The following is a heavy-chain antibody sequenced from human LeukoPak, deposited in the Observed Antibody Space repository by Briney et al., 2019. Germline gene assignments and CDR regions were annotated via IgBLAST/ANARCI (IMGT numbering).Heavy chain of an antibody. CDR1: GGSVSSGSYY. CDR3: ARGTMGYYFDY. CDR2: IYHSGST. V-gene: IGHV4-30-2*01. Sequence: SETLSLTCTVSGGSVSSGSYYWSWIRQPPGKGLEWIGYIYHSGSTYYNPSLKSRVTISVDRSKNQFSLKLSSVTAADTAVYYCARGTMGYYFDYWGQGTLVTVSS. D-gene: IGHD2-8*01. J-gene: IGHJ4*02.